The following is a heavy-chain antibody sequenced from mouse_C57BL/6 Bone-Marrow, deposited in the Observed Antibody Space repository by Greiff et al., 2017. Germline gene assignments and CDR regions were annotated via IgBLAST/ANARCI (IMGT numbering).Heavy chain of an antibody. D-gene: IGHD4-1*01. Sequence: VQLQQSGPELVKPGASVKLSCTASGFAFSGSWMKWVKQRPGKGLEWIGRIYPGDGDTNYNGNLKGKATLTADKSSSPAYMQLSSLASEVSAGYCGARRLGWFAYWGKGTLVTVSA. V-gene: IGHV1-82*01. CDR1: GFAFSGSW. J-gene: IGHJ3*01. CDR3: ARRLGWFAY. CDR2: IYPGDGDT.